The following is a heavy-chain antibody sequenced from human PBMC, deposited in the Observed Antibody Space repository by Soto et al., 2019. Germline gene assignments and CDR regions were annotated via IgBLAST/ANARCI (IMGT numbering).Heavy chain of an antibody. D-gene: IGHD6-6*01. V-gene: IGHV4-34*01. CDR3: ARGFIEVDDAARPDEVSPYFDY. J-gene: IGHJ4*02. CDR1: GGSFSGYY. CDR2: INHSGST. Sequence: PSETLSLTCAVYGGSFSGYYWSWIRQPPGKGLEWIGEINHSGSTNYNPSLKSRVTISVDTSKNQFSLKLSSVTAADTAVYYCARGFIEVDDAARPDEVSPYFDYWGQGTLVTVSS.